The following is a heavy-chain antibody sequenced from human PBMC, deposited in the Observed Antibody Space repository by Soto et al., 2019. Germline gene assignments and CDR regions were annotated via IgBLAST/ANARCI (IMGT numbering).Heavy chain of an antibody. V-gene: IGHV5-51*01. CDR3: ARTGPYSSSSGVYYYYYYGMDV. D-gene: IGHD6-6*01. CDR2: IYPGDSDT. CDR1: GYSFASYW. J-gene: IGHJ6*02. Sequence: GESLKISCKGSGYSFASYWIGWVRQMPGKGLEWMGIIYPGDSDTRYSPSFQGQVTISADKSISTAYLQWSSLKASDTAMYYCARTGPYSSSSGVYYYYYYGMDVWGQGTTVTVSS.